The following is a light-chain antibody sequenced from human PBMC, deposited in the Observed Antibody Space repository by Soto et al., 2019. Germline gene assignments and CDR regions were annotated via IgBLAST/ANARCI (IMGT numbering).Light chain of an antibody. CDR2: GVS. V-gene: IGKV3-20*01. J-gene: IGKJ1*01. CDR3: HHYGSSPRA. CDR1: QSVRSSY. Sequence: EIVLTQSPGTLSLSPGERATLSCRASQSVRSSYLAWYQQKLGQAPRLLIYGVSNRATGIPDRFSGSGSGTDFTLTISRLEPEDLAVYYCHHYGSSPRAFGQGTKVEIK.